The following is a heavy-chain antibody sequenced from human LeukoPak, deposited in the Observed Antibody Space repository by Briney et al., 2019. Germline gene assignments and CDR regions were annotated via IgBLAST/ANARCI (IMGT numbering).Heavy chain of an antibody. Sequence: SETLSLTCTVSGGSISSYYWSWIRQPPGKGLEWIGYIYYSGSTNYNPSLKSRVTISVDTSKNQFSLKLSSVTAADTAVYYCARGVDVLLWFGELFNWYFDLWGRGTLVTVSS. CDR3: ARGVDVLLWFGELFNWYFDL. CDR1: GGSISSYY. CDR2: IYYSGST. J-gene: IGHJ2*01. D-gene: IGHD3-10*01. V-gene: IGHV4-59*01.